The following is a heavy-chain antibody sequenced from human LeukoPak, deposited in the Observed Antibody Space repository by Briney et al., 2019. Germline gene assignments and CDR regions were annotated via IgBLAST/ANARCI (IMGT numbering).Heavy chain of an antibody. CDR2: INHSGST. V-gene: IGHV4-34*01. Sequence: SETLSLTCTVSGGSISSYYWSWLRQPPGKGLEWIGEINHSGSTNYNPSLKSRVTISVDTSKNQFSLKLSSVTAADTAVYYCARLSWGVRRYFDYWGQGTLVTVSS. D-gene: IGHD3-16*01. CDR3: ARLSWGVRRYFDY. CDR1: GGSISSYY. J-gene: IGHJ4*02.